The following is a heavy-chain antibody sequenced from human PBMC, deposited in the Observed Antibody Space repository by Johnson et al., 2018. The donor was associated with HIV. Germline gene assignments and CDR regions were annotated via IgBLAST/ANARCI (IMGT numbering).Heavy chain of an antibody. Sequence: QVQLVESGGCLVQPGGSLRLSCAASGFSFSSSDIYWVRQAPGKGLEWVAVISYDGSNKYYADSVKGRFTISRDNGNNSLYLQMNSLRAEDAAVYYCTGRDLLRAFDIWGQGTMVTVSS. CDR2: ISYDGSNK. J-gene: IGHJ3*02. CDR1: GFSFSSSD. V-gene: IGHV3-30*03. CDR3: TGRDLLRAFDI. D-gene: IGHD2-15*01.